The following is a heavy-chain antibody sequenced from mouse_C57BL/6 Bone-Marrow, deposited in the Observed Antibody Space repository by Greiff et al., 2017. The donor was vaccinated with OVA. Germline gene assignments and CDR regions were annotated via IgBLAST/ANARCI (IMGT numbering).Heavy chain of an antibody. J-gene: IGHJ1*03. Sequence: VQLQQSGAELVKPGASVKLSCTASGFNIKDYYMHWVKQRTEQGLEWIGRFDPEDGETKYAPKFQGKATITADTSSNTAYLQLSSLTSEDTAVYYCASPYYGSSYYWYVDVWGTGTTVTVSS. CDR1: GFNIKDYY. CDR3: ASPYYGSSYYWYVDV. V-gene: IGHV14-2*01. CDR2: FDPEDGET. D-gene: IGHD1-1*01.